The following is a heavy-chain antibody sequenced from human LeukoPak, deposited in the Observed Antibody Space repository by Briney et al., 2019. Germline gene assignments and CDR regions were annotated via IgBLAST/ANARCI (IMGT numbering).Heavy chain of an antibody. CDR2: IGHTGDTV. CDR3: ARAVEMATIPFDY. V-gene: IGHV3-21*06. D-gene: IGHD5-24*01. J-gene: IGHJ4*02. CDR1: GFTFSIYS. Sequence: GGPLRLSCAASGFTFSIYSMNWVRLAPGKGLEWLSLIGHTGDTVYYADSVRGRFTTSRDNAKNLVYLQMNSLRAEDTAVYYCARAVEMATIPFDYWGQGTLVTVSS.